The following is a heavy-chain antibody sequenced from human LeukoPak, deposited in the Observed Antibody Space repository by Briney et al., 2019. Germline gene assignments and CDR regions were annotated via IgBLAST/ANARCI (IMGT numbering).Heavy chain of an antibody. CDR2: MNPNSGNT. J-gene: IGHJ4*02. CDR1: GYTFTSYD. CDR3: ARAADDYGDYYFDY. D-gene: IGHD4-17*01. Sequence: ASVKVSCKASGYTFTSYDINWVRQATGQGLEWMGWMNPNSGNTGYAQKFQGRVTMTRNTSISTAYMELSGLRSEDTAVYYCARAADDYGDYYFDYWGQGTLVTVSS. V-gene: IGHV1-8*01.